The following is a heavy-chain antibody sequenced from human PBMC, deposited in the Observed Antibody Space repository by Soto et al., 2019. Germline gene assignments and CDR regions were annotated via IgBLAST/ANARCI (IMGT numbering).Heavy chain of an antibody. V-gene: IGHV4-4*02. Sequence: QVQLQESGPGLVKPSGTLSLTCAVSSGSISSSNWWSGVRQPPGKGLEWIGEIYHSGSTNYNPSLKSRVTISVDKSTNQFSLKLSSVTAADTAVYYCAGGITVAGPSRDGFDIWGQGTMVTVSS. CDR3: AGGITVAGPSRDGFDI. J-gene: IGHJ3*02. D-gene: IGHD6-19*01. CDR1: SGSISSSNW. CDR2: IYHSGST.